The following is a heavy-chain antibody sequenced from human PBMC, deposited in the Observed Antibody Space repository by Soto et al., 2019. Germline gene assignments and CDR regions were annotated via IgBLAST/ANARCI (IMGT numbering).Heavy chain of an antibody. CDR1: GGSVSSGSHY. Sequence: SETLSLTCTVSGGSVSSGSHYWSWIRQPPXKGLEWIGYIYYSGSTNYNPSLKSRVIISVDTPKNQFSLNLSSVTAADTAVYYCARGYYGSESGGYYFDYWGQGTLVTVSS. J-gene: IGHJ4*02. CDR3: ARGYYGSESGGYYFDY. V-gene: IGHV4-61*01. CDR2: IYYSGST. D-gene: IGHD3-10*01.